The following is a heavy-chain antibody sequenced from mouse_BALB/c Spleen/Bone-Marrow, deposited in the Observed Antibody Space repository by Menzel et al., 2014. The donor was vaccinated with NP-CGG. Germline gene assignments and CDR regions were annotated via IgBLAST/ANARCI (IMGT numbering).Heavy chain of an antibody. Sequence: LVESGAELVRPGSSVKISCKASGYAFSSYWMNWVKPRPGQGLEWIGQIYPGDGDTNYNGKFKGKATLTADKSSSTAYMQLSSLTSEDSAVYFCARTGNLAWFAYWGQGTLVTVSA. D-gene: IGHD2-1*01. CDR2: IYPGDGDT. CDR1: GYAFSSYW. CDR3: ARTGNLAWFAY. V-gene: IGHV1-80*01. J-gene: IGHJ3*01.